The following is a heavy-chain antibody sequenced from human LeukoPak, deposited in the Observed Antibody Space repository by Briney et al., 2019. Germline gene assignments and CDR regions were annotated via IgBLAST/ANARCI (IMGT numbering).Heavy chain of an antibody. D-gene: IGHD2-21*02. CDR2: IYSGGST. CDR1: GFTVSSNY. J-gene: IGHJ4*02. V-gene: IGHV3-53*05. CDR3: ARAHTVVVTAPIDY. Sequence: GGSLRLSCVASGFTVSSNYMSWVRQAPGKGLEWVSVIYSGGSTYYADSVKGRFTISRDNSKNTLYLQMNSLRAEDTAVYYCARAHTVVVTAPIDYWGQGTLVTVSS.